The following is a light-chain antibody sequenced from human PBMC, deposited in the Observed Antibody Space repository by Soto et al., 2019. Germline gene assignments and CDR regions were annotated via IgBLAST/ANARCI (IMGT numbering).Light chain of an antibody. V-gene: IGKV1-39*01. CDR2: AAS. Sequence: DLQMTQSPSSLSASVGDIMTITCRANQSISSYLNWYQQKPGKAPKLLIYAASSLQSGVPSRFSGSASGTDFTLTISSLHPEDFATYYCQQSYITPRTFGQGTKVEIK. J-gene: IGKJ1*01. CDR1: QSISSY. CDR3: QQSYITPRT.